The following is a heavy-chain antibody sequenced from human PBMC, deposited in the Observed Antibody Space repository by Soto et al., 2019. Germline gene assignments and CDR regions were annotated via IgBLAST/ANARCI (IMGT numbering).Heavy chain of an antibody. Sequence: QVQLVQSGAEVKKPGASVKVSCKASGYTFTSYYMHWVRQAPGQGLEWMGIINPSGGSTSYAQKFQGRVTMTRDTSTSTVYMELSRLRSEDTAVYYCARDRYDYVWGSYRYNYYGMDVWGQGTTVTVSS. D-gene: IGHD3-16*02. CDR1: GYTFTSYY. V-gene: IGHV1-46*01. CDR2: INPSGGST. J-gene: IGHJ6*02. CDR3: ARDRYDYVWGSYRYNYYGMDV.